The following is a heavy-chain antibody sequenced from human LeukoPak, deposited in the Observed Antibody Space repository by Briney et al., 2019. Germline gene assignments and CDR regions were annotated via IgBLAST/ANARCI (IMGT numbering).Heavy chain of an antibody. V-gene: IGHV4-31*03. J-gene: IGHJ5*02. D-gene: IGHD2-2*01. Sequence: PSETPSLTCTVSGGSISSGGYYWSWIRQHPGKGLEWIGYIYYSGSTYYNPSLKSRVTISVDTSKNQFSLKLSSVTAADTAVYYCARVLPPRGIVVVPAAISWFDPWGQGTLVTVSS. CDR1: GGSISSGGYY. CDR3: ARVLPPRGIVVVPAAISWFDP. CDR2: IYYSGST.